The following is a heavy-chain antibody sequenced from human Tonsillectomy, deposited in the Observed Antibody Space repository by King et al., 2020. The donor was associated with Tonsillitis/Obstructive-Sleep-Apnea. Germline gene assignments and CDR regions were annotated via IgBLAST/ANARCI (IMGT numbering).Heavy chain of an antibody. V-gene: IGHV4-61*01. J-gene: IGHJ5*02. D-gene: IGHD3-10*01. Sequence: QLQESGPGLVKPSETLSLTCTVSGGSVSSGSYYWSWIRQPPGKGLEWIGYIYYSGSTNYNPSLKSRVTISVDTSKNQFSLKLSSLTAADTAVYYCARDKSYYGSGSYYNRRYNWFDPWGQGTLVTVSS. CDR3: ARDKSYYGSGSYYNRRYNWFDP. CDR2: IYYSGST. CDR1: GGSVSSGSYY.